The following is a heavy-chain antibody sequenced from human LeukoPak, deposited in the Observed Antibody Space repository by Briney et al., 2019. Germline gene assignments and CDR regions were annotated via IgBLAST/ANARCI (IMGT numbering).Heavy chain of an antibody. J-gene: IGHJ2*01. Sequence: EASVKVSCKASGYTFTGYYMHWVRQAPGQGLEWMGWINPNSGDTNYAQKFQGRVTLTRDASIGTAYMEMNRLTYDDTAIYYCARDVYTSGWRYFDLWGHGTLVTVSS. CDR3: ARDVYTSGWRYFDL. V-gene: IGHV1-2*02. CDR2: INPNSGDT. CDR1: GYTFTGYY. D-gene: IGHD6-19*01.